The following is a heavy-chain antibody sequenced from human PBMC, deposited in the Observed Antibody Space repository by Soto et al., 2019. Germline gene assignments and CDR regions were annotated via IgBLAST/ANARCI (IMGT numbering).Heavy chain of an antibody. Sequence: QVQLVQSGAEVKKPGSSVKVSCKASGGTFSSYTISWVRQAPGQGLEWMGRIIPILGIANYAQKFQGRATITADKSTSTAYMELSSLRSEDTAVYYCARGRSSLHGGFDYWGQGTLVTVSS. V-gene: IGHV1-69*02. D-gene: IGHD3-16*01. CDR3: ARGRSSLHGGFDY. J-gene: IGHJ4*02. CDR2: IIPILGIA. CDR1: GGTFSSYT.